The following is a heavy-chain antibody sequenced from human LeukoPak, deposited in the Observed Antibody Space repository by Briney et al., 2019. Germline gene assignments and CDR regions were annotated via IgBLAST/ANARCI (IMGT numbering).Heavy chain of an antibody. V-gene: IGHV3-64D*09. Sequence: PGGSLRLSCSASGFTFSFYAVGWVRQAPGKGLEYVSAISSNGGSTYYADSVKGRFTISRDNSKNTLYLQMSSLRADDTAVYYCVKGFPHYYDSSGFGAFDVWGQGTIVTVSS. J-gene: IGHJ3*01. D-gene: IGHD3-22*01. CDR2: ISSNGGST. CDR1: GFTFSFYA. CDR3: VKGFPHYYDSSGFGAFDV.